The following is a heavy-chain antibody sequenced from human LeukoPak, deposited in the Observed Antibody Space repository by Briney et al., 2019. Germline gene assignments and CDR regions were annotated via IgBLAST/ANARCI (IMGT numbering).Heavy chain of an antibody. CDR2: IYYSGST. Sequence: SETLSLTCTVSGVSISSSSYYWGWLRQPPGKGLEWIGSIYYSGSTYYNPSLKSRVTISVDTSKNQFSLKLSSVTAADTAVYYCATYDSLYGMDVWGQGPRSPSP. J-gene: IGHJ6*02. CDR1: GVSISSSSYY. D-gene: IGHD3-22*01. V-gene: IGHV4-39*01. CDR3: ATYDSLYGMDV.